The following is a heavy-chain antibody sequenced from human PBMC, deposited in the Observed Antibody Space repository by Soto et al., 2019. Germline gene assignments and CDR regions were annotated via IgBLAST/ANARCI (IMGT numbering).Heavy chain of an antibody. J-gene: IGHJ4*02. CDR3: ATSSRDYYDPEYYFDY. Sequence: GGSLRLSCAASGFTFSSYAMSWVRQAPGKGLEWVSAISGSGGSTYYADSVKGRFTISRDNSKNTLYLQMNSLRAEDTAVYYCATSSRDYYDPEYYFDYWGQGTLVTVSS. V-gene: IGHV3-23*01. CDR2: ISGSGGST. D-gene: IGHD3-22*01. CDR1: GFTFSSYA.